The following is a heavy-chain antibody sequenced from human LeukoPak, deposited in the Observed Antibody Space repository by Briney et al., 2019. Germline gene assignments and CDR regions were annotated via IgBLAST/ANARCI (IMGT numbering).Heavy chain of an antibody. J-gene: IGHJ4*02. CDR2: ISSSSSYI. CDR3: AAQIPRFDY. V-gene: IGHV3-21*01. CDR1: GFPFSSYS. Sequence: GGSLRLSCAASGFPFSSYSMNWVRQAPGKGLEWVSSISSSSSYIYYADSVKGRFTISRDNAKNSLYLQMNRRRTEDTAVYYCAAQIPRFDYWGQGTLVTVSS. D-gene: IGHD2-21*01.